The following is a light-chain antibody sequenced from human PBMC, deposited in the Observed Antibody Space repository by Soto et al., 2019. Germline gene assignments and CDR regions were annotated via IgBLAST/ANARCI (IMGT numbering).Light chain of an antibody. CDR3: QRKYNTTPWT. J-gene: IGKJ1*01. CDR2: DAA. V-gene: IGKV1-39*01. CDR1: QRVSID. Sequence: EILMTQSPASLSASVGDRVTITCRASQRVSIDLDWYQQKPGTAPELRIYDAAGFESAVPSRFSGSGAGTEIALTISILQPEDEASDDCQRKYNTTPWTFGQGTKVDIK.